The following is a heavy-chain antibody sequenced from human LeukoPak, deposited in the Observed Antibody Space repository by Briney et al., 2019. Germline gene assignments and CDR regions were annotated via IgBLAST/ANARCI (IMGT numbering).Heavy chain of an antibody. CDR2: IIPIFGTA. CDR3: ARELPYGSGSYFDY. V-gene: IGHV1-69*13. J-gene: IGHJ4*02. D-gene: IGHD3-10*01. CDR1: GGTFSSYA. Sequence: SVKVSCKASGGTFSSYAISWVRQAPGQGLEWMGGIIPIFGTANYAQKFQGRVTITADESTSTAYMELSSLRSEDTAVYYCARELPYGSGSYFDYWGQGTLVTVSS.